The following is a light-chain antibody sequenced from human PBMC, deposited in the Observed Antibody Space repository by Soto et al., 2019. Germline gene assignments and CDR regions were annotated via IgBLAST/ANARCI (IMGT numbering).Light chain of an antibody. J-gene: IGLJ1*01. Sequence: QSVLTQPASVSGSPGQSITISCTGTSSDVGGYNYVSWYQQHPGKAPKLMIYDVSNRPSGVSNRFSGSQSGNTASLTISGLQAEDEADYYCSSYTSSSTPFVLGTGTKVTV. CDR2: DVS. CDR3: SSYTSSSTPFV. CDR1: SSDVGGYNY. V-gene: IGLV2-14*01.